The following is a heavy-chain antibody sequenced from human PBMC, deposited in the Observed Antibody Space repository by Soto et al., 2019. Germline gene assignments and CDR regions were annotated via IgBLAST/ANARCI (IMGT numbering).Heavy chain of an antibody. J-gene: IGHJ6*02. CDR2: LNPSGGST. Sequence: ASVKVSCKASGYTFTKHYMHWVRQSPGQGLEWMGVLNPSGGSTTYAQKFQGRVTITGDTSTSTVYMQLSSLRSEDTAVYYCARDMVSGTYYYYYGMDVWGQGTTVTVSS. CDR3: ARDMVSGTYYYYYGMDV. CDR1: GYTFTKHY. D-gene: IGHD1-26*01. V-gene: IGHV1-46*01.